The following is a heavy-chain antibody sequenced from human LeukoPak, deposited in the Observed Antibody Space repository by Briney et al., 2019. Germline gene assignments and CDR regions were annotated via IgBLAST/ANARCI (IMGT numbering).Heavy chain of an antibody. CDR1: GFTINNYA. Sequence: GGSLRLSCAASGFTINNYAMSWVRQAPGKGLEWVSAISGSGASTYYADSVEGRFTISRDNSKNTLYLQMNSLRAEDTAVYYCARRATPSPHFVYWGQGTLVAVSS. J-gene: IGHJ4*02. CDR3: ARRATPSPHFVY. D-gene: IGHD2-15*01. V-gene: IGHV3-23*01. CDR2: ISGSGAST.